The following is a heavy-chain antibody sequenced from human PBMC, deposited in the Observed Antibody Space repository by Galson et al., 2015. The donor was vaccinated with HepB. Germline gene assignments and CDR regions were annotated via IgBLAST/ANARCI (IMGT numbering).Heavy chain of an antibody. CDR2: INPNSGGT. CDR1: GYTFTGYS. J-gene: IGHJ6*03. D-gene: IGHD3-22*01. CDR3: AREVEKWLGHYYYMDV. V-gene: IGHV1-2*02. Sequence: SVKVSCKASGYTFTGYSMHWVRQAPGQGLEWMGWINPNSGGTNYAQKFQGRVTMTRDTSISTAYMELSRLRSDDTAVYYCAREVEKWLGHYYYMDVWGKGTTVTVSS.